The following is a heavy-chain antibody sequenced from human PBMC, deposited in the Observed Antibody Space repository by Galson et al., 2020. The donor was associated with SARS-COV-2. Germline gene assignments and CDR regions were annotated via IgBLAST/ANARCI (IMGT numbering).Heavy chain of an antibody. J-gene: IGHJ4*02. D-gene: IGHD2-21*02. CDR3: ARGENVFRVGTAVRMGCFDE. CDR1: GGSFSGYY. CDR2: INSSGST. V-gene: IGHV4-34*01. Sequence: SETLSLTCAVYGGSFSGYYWSWIRQPPGKGLEWIGEINSSGSTNYNPSLKSRVTISVDTSKNHFSLKLSSVTAADTAVYYCARGENVFRVGTAVRMGCFDEGGRGSVAAVSS.